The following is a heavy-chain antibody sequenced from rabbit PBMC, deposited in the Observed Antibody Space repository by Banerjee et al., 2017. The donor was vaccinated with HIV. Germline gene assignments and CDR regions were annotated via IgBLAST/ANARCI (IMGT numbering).Heavy chain of an antibody. CDR1: GFSFSSNYW. D-gene: IGHD6-1*01. Sequence: QEQLEESGGDLVKPEGSLTLTCTASGFSFSSNYWLCWVRQAPGKGLEWIACIYGGSGSTYYASWAKGRFTISKTSSTTVTLQLNSLTAADTATYFCARDLAQITNGVAGYAYATDLWGQGTLVTVS. CDR2: IYGGSGST. V-gene: IGHV1S45*01. CDR3: ARDLAQITNGVAGYAYATDL. J-gene: IGHJ3*01.